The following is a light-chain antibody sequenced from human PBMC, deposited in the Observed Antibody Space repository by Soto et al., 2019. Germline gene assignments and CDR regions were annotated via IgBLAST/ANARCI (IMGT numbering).Light chain of an antibody. CDR2: EVS. J-gene: IGLJ1*01. CDR3: CSHSASYTFV. Sequence: QSVLTQPPSASGSPGQSVTISCTGTSSDVGGYNYVSWYQQHPGKVPKLMIYEVSKRPSGVPDRFSGSKSGNTASLTVSGLQAEDEADYYCCSHSASYTFVFGTGTKVTVL. V-gene: IGLV2-8*01. CDR1: SSDVGGYNY.